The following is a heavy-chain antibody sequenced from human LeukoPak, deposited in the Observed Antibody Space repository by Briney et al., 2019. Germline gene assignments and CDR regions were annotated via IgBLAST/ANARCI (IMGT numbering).Heavy chain of an antibody. J-gene: IGHJ4*02. Sequence: GGSLRLSCAASGFYFANYAMSWVRQAPGKGLEWVSATVGGGSPNTYHADSVKGRFTISRDNSKNTLLLQMNSLRAEDTAIYYCTKAPIVSCSGAFCYPFDSWGQGTLVTVSS. D-gene: IGHD2-15*01. CDR1: GFYFANYA. CDR3: TKAPIVSCSGAFCYPFDS. V-gene: IGHV3-23*01. CDR2: TVGGGSPNT.